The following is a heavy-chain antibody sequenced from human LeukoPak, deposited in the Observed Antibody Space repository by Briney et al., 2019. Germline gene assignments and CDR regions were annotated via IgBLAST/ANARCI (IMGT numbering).Heavy chain of an antibody. D-gene: IGHD3-22*01. CDR2: INPNSGGT. J-gene: IGHJ5*02. V-gene: IGHV1-2*02. CDR3: ASSSGAPYNWFDP. CDR1: GFTFTGYY. Sequence: ASVKVSCKASGFTFTGYYVHWVRQAPGQGLEWMGWINPNSGGTIYAQKFQGRVIMTRDTSISTAYMELTTLRSDDTAVYYCASSSGAPYNWFDPWGQGTLLTVYS.